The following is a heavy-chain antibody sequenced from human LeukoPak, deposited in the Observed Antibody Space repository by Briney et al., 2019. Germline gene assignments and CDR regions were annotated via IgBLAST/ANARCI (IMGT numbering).Heavy chain of an antibody. CDR2: INPSGGST. Sequence: ASVKVSCKASGYTFTSYDINWVRQATGQGLEWMGIINPSGGSTSYAQKFQGRVTMTRDMSTSTVYMELSSLRSEDTAVYYCARAPLVGATQTLDYWGQGTLVTVSS. D-gene: IGHD1-26*01. CDR3: ARAPLVGATQTLDY. CDR1: GYTFTSYD. V-gene: IGHV1-46*01. J-gene: IGHJ4*02.